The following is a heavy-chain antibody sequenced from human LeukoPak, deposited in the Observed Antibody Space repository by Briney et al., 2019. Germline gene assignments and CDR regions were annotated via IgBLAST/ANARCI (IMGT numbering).Heavy chain of an antibody. CDR2: INHSGST. J-gene: IGHJ6*03. D-gene: IGHD4-11*01. Sequence: GSLRLSCAVSGFTVSTNSMSWVRQAPGKGLEWIGEINHSGSTNYNPSLKSRVTISVDTSKNQFSLKLSSVTAADTAVYYCARAVTPPLYYMDVWGKGTTVTVSS. CDR3: ARAVTPPLYYMDV. CDR1: GFTVSTNS. V-gene: IGHV4-34*01.